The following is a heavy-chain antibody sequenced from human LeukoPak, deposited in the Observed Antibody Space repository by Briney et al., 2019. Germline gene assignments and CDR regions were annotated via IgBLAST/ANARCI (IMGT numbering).Heavy chain of an antibody. CDR1: GYSFTNYA. J-gene: IGHJ4*02. CDR2: IHTGNGFT. Sequence: ASVNVSCKASGYSFTNYAFHWVRQAPGQSLEWMGWIHTGNGFTRYSQKFQGRVTITRDTSASTAYMELSSLGSEDTAVYYCARSEYDLQGSSARWPDYWGQGALVTVSS. CDR3: ARSEYDLQGSSARWPDY. V-gene: IGHV1-3*04. D-gene: IGHD2/OR15-2a*01.